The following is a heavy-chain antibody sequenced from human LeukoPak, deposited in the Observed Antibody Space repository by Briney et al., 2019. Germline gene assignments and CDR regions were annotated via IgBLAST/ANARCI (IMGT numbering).Heavy chain of an antibody. CDR3: ARASIVVVVAATPEAFDI. CDR2: ISSSSSYI. J-gene: IGHJ3*02. V-gene: IGHV3-21*04. Sequence: GGSLRLSCAASGFTFSSYSMNWVRQAPGKGLEWVSSISSSSSYIYYADSVKGRFTISRDNSKNTLYLQMNSLRAEDTAVYYCARASIVVVVAATPEAFDIWGQGTMVTVSS. CDR1: GFTFSSYS. D-gene: IGHD2-15*01.